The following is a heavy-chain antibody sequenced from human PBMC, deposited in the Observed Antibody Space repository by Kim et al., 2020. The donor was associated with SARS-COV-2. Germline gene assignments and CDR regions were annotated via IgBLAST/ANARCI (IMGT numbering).Heavy chain of an antibody. J-gene: IGHJ6*02. CDR3: ARDPAVLAAYYFFGMDV. CDR2: ISYDGRSK. D-gene: IGHD3-16*01. Sequence: GGSLRLSCAASGFSFSDYGMHWVRQAPGKGLEWVAIISYDGRSKFYTDSVKGRFSVSRDNSKNTVYLQMNSLRAEDTAVYYCARDPAVLAAYYFFGMDVWGQGTTVTVSS. CDR1: GFSFSDYG. V-gene: IGHV3-33*01.